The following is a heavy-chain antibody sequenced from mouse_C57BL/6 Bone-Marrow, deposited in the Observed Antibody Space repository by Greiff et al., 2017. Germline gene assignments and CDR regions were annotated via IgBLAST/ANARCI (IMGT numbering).Heavy chain of an antibody. CDR1: GFTFSSYG. Sequence: VQLKESGGDLVKPGGSLKLSCAASGFTFSSYGMSWVRQTPDKRLEWVATISSGGSYTYYPDSVKGRFTISRDNAKNTLYLQMSSLKSEDTAMYYCATTVPRYFDVWGTGTTVTVSS. CDR2: ISSGGSYT. D-gene: IGHD1-1*01. J-gene: IGHJ1*03. CDR3: ATTVPRYFDV. V-gene: IGHV5-6*01.